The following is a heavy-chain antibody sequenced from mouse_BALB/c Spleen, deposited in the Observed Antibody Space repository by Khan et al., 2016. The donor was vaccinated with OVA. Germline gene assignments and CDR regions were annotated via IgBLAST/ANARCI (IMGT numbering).Heavy chain of an antibody. D-gene: IGHD2-3*01. V-gene: IGHV1S137*01. Sequence: QVRLQQSGPELVRPGVSVKISCKGSGYTFTDYAMYGVKQSHAKSLEWIGLISTYSGNTNYNQKFRGKATMTVDKSSSTAYMELARLTSEDSAIYYCARPAYDGYYDYWGQGTTLTVSS. J-gene: IGHJ2*01. CDR2: ISTYSGNT. CDR3: ARPAYDGYYDY. CDR1: GYTFTDYA.